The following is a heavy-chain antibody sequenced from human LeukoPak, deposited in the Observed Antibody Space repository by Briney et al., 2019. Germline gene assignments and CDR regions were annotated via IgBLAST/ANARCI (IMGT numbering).Heavy chain of an antibody. CDR2: IYSAGTT. J-gene: IGHJ4*02. V-gene: IGHV3-66*01. CDR1: GFAVNSNY. Sequence: GGSLRLSCAASGFAVNSNYMSWVRQAPGKGLEWVSVIYSAGTTFYADSVKGRLSISRDNSKNTLYLRMDSLRAEDTAVYYCAGGVLPYYFDYWDQGTLVTVSA. D-gene: IGHD3-3*01. CDR3: AGGVLPYYFDY.